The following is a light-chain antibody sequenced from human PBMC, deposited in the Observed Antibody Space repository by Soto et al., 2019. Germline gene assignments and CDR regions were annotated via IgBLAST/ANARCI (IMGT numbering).Light chain of an antibody. Sequence: DVVMTQSPLFLPVTLGQPASISCRSSQSLIHSDGNTYLSWFQQRPGQSPRRLIYEVSDRDSGGPDRFHGSGSGTDFPLKISRVEAEDVGVYYCLQGTHWPWTFGQGTEVEIK. CDR2: EVS. V-gene: IGKV2-30*02. CDR1: QSLIHSDGNTY. CDR3: LQGTHWPWT. J-gene: IGKJ1*01.